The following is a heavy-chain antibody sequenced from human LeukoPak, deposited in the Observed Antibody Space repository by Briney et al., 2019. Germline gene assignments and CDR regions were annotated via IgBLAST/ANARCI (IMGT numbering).Heavy chain of an antibody. CDR2: ISSDGTNK. CDR3: ARDRSQEFDP. Sequence: GGSLRLSCAASRFTFRNYAMHWVRQAPGKGLEWVAVISSDGTNKDYADSVKGRFSISRDNSKNTLYLQMNRLRADETAVYYCARDRSQEFDPWGQGTLVTVSS. J-gene: IGHJ5*02. D-gene: IGHD3-10*01. CDR1: RFTFRNYA. V-gene: IGHV3-30*04.